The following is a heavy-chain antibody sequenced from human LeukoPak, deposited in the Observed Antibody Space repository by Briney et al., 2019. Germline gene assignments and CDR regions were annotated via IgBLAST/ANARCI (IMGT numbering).Heavy chain of an antibody. CDR1: GFTFRSYG. D-gene: IGHD2-21*01. J-gene: IGHJ4*02. CDR2: IRYDGTNK. Sequence: GGSLRLSCAASGFTFRSYGMHWVRQAPGKGLEWVAIIRYDGTNKYYADSVKGRFTISRDNSKNTLYLQMNSLGAEDTAVYYCAKDNRAYPFPYYFDYWGQGTLVTVSS. CDR3: AKDNRAYPFPYYFDY. V-gene: IGHV3-30*02.